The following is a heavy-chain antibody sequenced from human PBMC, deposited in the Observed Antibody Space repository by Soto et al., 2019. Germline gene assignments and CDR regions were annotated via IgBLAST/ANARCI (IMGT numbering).Heavy chain of an antibody. CDR1: GYTFTSYA. CDR2: INAGNGNT. D-gene: IGHD3-3*01. V-gene: IGHV1-3*01. Sequence: ASVKVSCKASGYTFTSYAMHWVRQAPGQRLEWMGWINAGNGNTKYSQKFQGRVTITRDTSASTAYMELSSLGSEDTAVYYCARDLAGRSGYYKWFDPWGQGTLVTVSS. CDR3: ARDLAGRSGYYKWFDP. J-gene: IGHJ5*02.